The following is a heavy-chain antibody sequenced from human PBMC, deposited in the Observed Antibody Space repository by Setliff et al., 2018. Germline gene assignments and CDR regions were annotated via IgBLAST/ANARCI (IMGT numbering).Heavy chain of an antibody. V-gene: IGHV4-34*01. CDR1: GGTFSDYH. D-gene: IGHD3-16*01. Sequence: SETLSLTCAAYGGTFSDYHWTWIRQSPEKGLEWIGEINHRGSTNYNPSLKSRVTISIDTSKDQFSLTLSSLTAADTAVYYCARLPNYVWGSPVDYWGQGTLVTVSS. J-gene: IGHJ4*02. CDR3: ARLPNYVWGSPVDY. CDR2: INHRGST.